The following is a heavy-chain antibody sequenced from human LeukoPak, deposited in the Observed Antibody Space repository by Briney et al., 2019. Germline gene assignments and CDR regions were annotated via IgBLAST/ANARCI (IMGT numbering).Heavy chain of an antibody. Sequence: GGSLRLSCAASGFTFNNYAINWVRQAPGKGLEWVSVISGSGDSTYYADSVKGRFTISRDNAKNSLYLQMNSLRAEDTAVYYCARELAMGFDYWGQGTLVTVSS. CDR1: GFTFNNYA. V-gene: IGHV3-23*01. D-gene: IGHD5-18*01. CDR2: ISGSGDST. J-gene: IGHJ4*02. CDR3: ARELAMGFDY.